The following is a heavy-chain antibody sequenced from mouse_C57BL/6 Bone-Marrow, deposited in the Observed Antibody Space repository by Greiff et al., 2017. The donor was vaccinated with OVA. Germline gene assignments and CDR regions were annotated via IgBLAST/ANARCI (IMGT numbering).Heavy chain of an antibody. D-gene: IGHD1-1*01. CDR1: GYTFTSYW. CDR2: IHPNSGST. CDR3: AYYYGSSDYYAMDY. V-gene: IGHV1-64*01. Sequence: QVQLQQPGAELVKPGASVKLSCKASGYTFTSYWMHWVKQRPGQGLEWIGMIHPNSGSTNYNEKFKSKATLTVDKSSSTAYMKLSSLTSDDSAVYYCAYYYGSSDYYAMDYWGQGTSVTVSS. J-gene: IGHJ4*01.